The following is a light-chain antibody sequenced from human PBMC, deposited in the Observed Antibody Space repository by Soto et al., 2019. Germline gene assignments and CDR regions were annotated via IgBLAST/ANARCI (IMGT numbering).Light chain of an antibody. J-gene: IGKJ2*01. CDR2: GAS. Sequence: EIVMTQSPATLSVSPAERATLSCRASQSVSSNLAWYQQTPGQAPRLLIYGASTRATGIPARFSGSGSGTEFTLTISSLQSEDFAVYYCQQYNNWPPGDTFGQGTKLEIK. CDR1: QSVSSN. CDR3: QQYNNWPPGDT. V-gene: IGKV3-15*01.